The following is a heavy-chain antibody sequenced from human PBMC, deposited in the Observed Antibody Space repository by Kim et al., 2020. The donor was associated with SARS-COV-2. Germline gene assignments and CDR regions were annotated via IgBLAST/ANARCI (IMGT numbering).Heavy chain of an antibody. CDR3: ARGGEVAGKDY. CDR1: GFTFSNYW. D-gene: IGHD2-15*01. Sequence: GGSLRLSCAASGFTFSNYWMHWVRQAPGEGLVWVSRIRSEGGSTSYADSVKGRFTISRDNAKNTLYLQMNSLRAEDTAVYYCARGGEVAGKDYWGQGTLVTVSS. V-gene: IGHV3-74*01. CDR2: IRSEGGST. J-gene: IGHJ4*02.